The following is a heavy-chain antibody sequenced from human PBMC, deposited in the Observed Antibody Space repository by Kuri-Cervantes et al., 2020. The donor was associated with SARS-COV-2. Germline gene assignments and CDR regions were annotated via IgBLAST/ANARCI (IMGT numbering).Heavy chain of an antibody. CDR2: INNYGSST. J-gene: IGHJ5*02. CDR1: GFTFSSYA. D-gene: IGHD3-10*01. CDR3: ASDRPLDGWGSHKWFDL. Sequence: GESLKISCAASGFTFSSYAMSWVRQAPGKGLGWVSRINNYGSSTSYADSVKGRFTIFRDNAKNTLYLQMDSLSAEETDVYYCASDRPLDGWGSHKWFDLWGQGTLVTVSS. V-gene: IGHV3-74*01.